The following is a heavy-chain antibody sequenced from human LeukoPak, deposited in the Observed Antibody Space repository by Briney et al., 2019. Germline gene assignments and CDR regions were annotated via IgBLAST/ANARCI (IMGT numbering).Heavy chain of an antibody. J-gene: IGHJ4*02. D-gene: IGHD2-15*01. V-gene: IGHV3-30*15. Sequence: PGGSLRLSCAASGLTFSSYAMHWVRQAPGKGLEWVAVISYDGSNKYYADSVKGRFTISRDNSKNTLYLQMSSLRAEDTAVYYCAREVHIVVVVAAHRGYYFDYWGQGTLVTVSS. CDR1: GLTFSSYA. CDR2: ISYDGSNK. CDR3: AREVHIVVVVAAHRGYYFDY.